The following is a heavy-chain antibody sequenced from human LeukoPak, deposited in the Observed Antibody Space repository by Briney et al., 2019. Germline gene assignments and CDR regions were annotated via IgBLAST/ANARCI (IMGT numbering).Heavy chain of an antibody. CDR2: ISGSGGST. D-gene: IGHD3-10*01. J-gene: IGHJ4*02. Sequence: PGGSLRLSCAASGFTFSSYAMSWVRQAPGKGLEWVSAISGSGGSTYNADSVKGRFTISRDNSKNTLYLQMNSLRAEDTAVYYCARGRDVLLWFGELSDFDYWGQGTLVTVSS. V-gene: IGHV3-23*01. CDR1: GFTFSSYA. CDR3: ARGRDVLLWFGELSDFDY.